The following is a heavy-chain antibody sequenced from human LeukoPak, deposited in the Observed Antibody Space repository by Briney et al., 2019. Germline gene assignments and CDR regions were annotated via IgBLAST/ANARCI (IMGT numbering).Heavy chain of an antibody. D-gene: IGHD2-2*02. V-gene: IGHV3-30*02. Sequence: GGSLRLSCAASGFTFSSYGMHWVRQAPGKGLEWVAFIRYDGSNKYYADSVKGRFTISRYNSKNTLYLQMNSLRAEDTAVYYCAKDGDCSSTSCYTGYFDYWGQGTLVTVSS. CDR2: IRYDGSNK. J-gene: IGHJ4*02. CDR1: GFTFSSYG. CDR3: AKDGDCSSTSCYTGYFDY.